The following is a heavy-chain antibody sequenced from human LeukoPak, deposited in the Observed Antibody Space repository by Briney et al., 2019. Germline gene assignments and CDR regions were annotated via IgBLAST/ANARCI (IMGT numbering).Heavy chain of an antibody. Sequence: GGSLRLSCAASGFTFSSYAMSWVRQAPGKGLEWVSAISGSGGSTYYADSVKGRFTISRDNSKNTLYLQMNSLRAEDTAVYYCANPADDWGYRYYFDYWGQGTLVTVSS. V-gene: IGHV3-23*01. J-gene: IGHJ4*02. CDR2: ISGSGGST. CDR3: ANPADDWGYRYYFDY. D-gene: IGHD3-9*01. CDR1: GFTFSSYA.